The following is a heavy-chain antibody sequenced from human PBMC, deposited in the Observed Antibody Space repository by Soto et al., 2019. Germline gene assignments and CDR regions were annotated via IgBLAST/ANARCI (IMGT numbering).Heavy chain of an antibody. V-gene: IGHV4-59*08. D-gene: IGHD3-10*01. CDR3: ARHVGYGSGSYYNVEWFDP. CDR1: GGSISSYY. CDR2: IYYSGST. J-gene: IGHJ5*02. Sequence: QVQLQESGPGLVKPSETLSLTCTVSGGSISSYYWSWIRQPQGKGLEWIGYIYYSGSTNYNPSLKSRVTISVDTSKNQFSLKLSSVTAADTAVYYCARHVGYGSGSYYNVEWFDPWGQGTLVTVSS.